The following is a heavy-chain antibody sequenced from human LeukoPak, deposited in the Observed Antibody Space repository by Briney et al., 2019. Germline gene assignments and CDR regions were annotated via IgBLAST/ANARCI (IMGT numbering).Heavy chain of an antibody. V-gene: IGHV1-2*02. D-gene: IGHD5-12*01. Sequence: VASVKVSCKASGYTFTGYYMHWVRQAPGQGLEWMGWIDPKSGGINYPQKFQGRVTMTSDTSLSTVYMELSSLRSDDTALYYCATVYSGYDYWFDPWGQGTLVTVSS. CDR2: IDPKSGGI. CDR3: ATVYSGYDYWFDP. J-gene: IGHJ5*02. CDR1: GYTFTGYY.